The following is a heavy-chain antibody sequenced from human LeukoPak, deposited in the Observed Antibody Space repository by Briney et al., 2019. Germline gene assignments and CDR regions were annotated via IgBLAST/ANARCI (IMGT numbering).Heavy chain of an antibody. J-gene: IGHJ4*02. D-gene: IGHD2-2*01. CDR3: AKAVVIVPTATPFDY. CDR1: GFTFSSYA. CDR2: ISGSGGST. Sequence: GGSLRLSCAASGFTFSSYAMSWVCQAPGKGLEWVSAISGSGGSTYYADSVKGRFTISRDNSKNTLYMQMNSLRAEDTAVYYCAKAVVIVPTATPFDYWGQGTLVTVSS. V-gene: IGHV3-23*01.